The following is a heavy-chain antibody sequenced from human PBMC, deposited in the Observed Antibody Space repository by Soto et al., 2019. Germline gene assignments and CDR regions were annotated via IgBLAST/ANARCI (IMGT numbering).Heavy chain of an antibody. J-gene: IGHJ6*02. V-gene: IGHV4-34*01. Sequence: SETLSLTCAVYGGSFSGYYWSWIRQPPGKGLEWIGEINHSGSTNYSPSLKSRVTISVDTSKNQFSLKLSSVTAADTAVYYCARGGYSYAKRYYYGMDVWGQGTTVTV. CDR1: GGSFSGYY. CDR2: INHSGST. CDR3: ARGGYSYAKRYYYGMDV. D-gene: IGHD5-18*01.